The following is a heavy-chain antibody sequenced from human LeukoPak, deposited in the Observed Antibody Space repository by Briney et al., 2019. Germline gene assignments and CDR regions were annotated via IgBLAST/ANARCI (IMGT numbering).Heavy chain of an antibody. CDR1: GGSISSSSYY. J-gene: IGHJ3*02. CDR3: ARDLGFTMIVVTDAFDI. D-gene: IGHD3-22*01. CDR2: IYYSGST. Sequence: SETLSLTCTVSGGSISSSSYYWGWIRQPPGKGLEWIGSIYYSGSTYYNPSLKSRVTISVDTSKNQFSLKLSSVTAADTAVYYCARDLGFTMIVVTDAFDIWGQGTMVTVSS. V-gene: IGHV4-39*07.